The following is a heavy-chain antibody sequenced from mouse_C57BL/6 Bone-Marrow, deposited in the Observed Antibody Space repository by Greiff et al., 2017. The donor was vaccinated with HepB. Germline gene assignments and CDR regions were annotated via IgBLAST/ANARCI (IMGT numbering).Heavy chain of an antibody. V-gene: IGHV1-80*01. CDR1: GYAFSSYW. Sequence: VQLQQSGAELVKPGASVKISCKASGYAFSSYWMNWVKQRPGKGLEWIGQIYPGDGDTNYNGKFKGKATLTADKSSSTAYMQLSSLTSEDSAVYFGARAVVARYYAMDYWGQGTSVTVSS. CDR3: ARAVVARYYAMDY. CDR2: IYPGDGDT. D-gene: IGHD1-1*01. J-gene: IGHJ4*01.